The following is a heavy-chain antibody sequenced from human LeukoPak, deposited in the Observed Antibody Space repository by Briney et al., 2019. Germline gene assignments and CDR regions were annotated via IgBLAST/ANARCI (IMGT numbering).Heavy chain of an antibody. D-gene: IGHD3-22*01. CDR3: ARSSRAAYDSSGYYYGYFQH. Sequence: PWETLSLTCTVSGGSISSGCYYWSWIRRPPGKGLEWIGYIYHSGSTYYNPSLKSRVTISVDRSKNQFSLKLSSVTAADTAVYYCARSSRAAYDSSGYYYGYFQHWGQGTLVTVSS. V-gene: IGHV4-30-2*01. CDR2: IYHSGST. CDR1: GGSISSGCYY. J-gene: IGHJ1*01.